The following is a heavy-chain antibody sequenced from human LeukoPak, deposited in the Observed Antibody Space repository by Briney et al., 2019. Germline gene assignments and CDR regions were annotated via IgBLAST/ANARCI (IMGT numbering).Heavy chain of an antibody. Sequence: GGSLRLSCAASGFSFSSYGMHWVRQAPGKGLEWVAVISYDGSNKYYVDSVKGRFTISRDNAKNTLYLQMNSLRAEDTAVYYCARVSRGNYYFDYWGPGTLVTVSS. CDR3: ARVSRGNYYFDY. J-gene: IGHJ4*02. CDR2: ISYDGSNK. CDR1: GFSFSSYG. V-gene: IGHV3-30*03.